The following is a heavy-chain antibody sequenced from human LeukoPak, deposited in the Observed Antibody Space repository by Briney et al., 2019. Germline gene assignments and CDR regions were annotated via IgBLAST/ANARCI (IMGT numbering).Heavy chain of an antibody. CDR1: GSTLTKIS. D-gene: IGHD3-22*01. Sequence: ASVRVSCKVSGSTLTKISIDWVRQSPGQGLEWMGSVGHEDGRTIHAQKFQGRFNMTVDTATDTAYMEMSSLMSKDTAIYYCATGAIVFDFWGQGTLVTVSS. V-gene: IGHV1-24*01. CDR2: VGHEDGRT. J-gene: IGHJ4*02. CDR3: ATGAIVFDF.